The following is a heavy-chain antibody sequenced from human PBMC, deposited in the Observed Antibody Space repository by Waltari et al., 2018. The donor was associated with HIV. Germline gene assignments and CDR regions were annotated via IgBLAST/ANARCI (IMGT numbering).Heavy chain of an antibody. Sequence: VHLVQSGGGFVQPGGSLRLSCTASGSAFSSTWLPSVRQAPGKGLVWVSRINTDGTTTTYADSVRGRFTISRDNAKNTLDLQMNSLKADDTAVYYCARANVFLRFGEFSNYGMDVWGQGTMVTVSS. V-gene: IGHV3-74*01. CDR1: GSAFSSTW. D-gene: IGHD3-10*01. CDR3: ARANVFLRFGEFSNYGMDV. J-gene: IGHJ6*02. CDR2: INTDGTTT.